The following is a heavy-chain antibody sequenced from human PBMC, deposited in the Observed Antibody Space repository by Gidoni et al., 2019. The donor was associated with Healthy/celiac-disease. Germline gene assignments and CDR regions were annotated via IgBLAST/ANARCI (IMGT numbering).Heavy chain of an antibody. Sequence: QITLKESGPTLVIPTQTLTLTCTFSGFSLSTSGVGVGWIRQPPGKALEWLALIYWDDDKRYSPSLKSRLTITKDTSKNQVVLTMTNMDPVDTATYCCAHLGQYGSGTLPPYDGMDVWGQGTTVTVSS. CDR2: IYWDDDK. CDR1: GFSLSTSGVG. J-gene: IGHJ6*02. D-gene: IGHD3-10*01. CDR3: AHLGQYGSGTLPPYDGMDV. V-gene: IGHV2-5*02.